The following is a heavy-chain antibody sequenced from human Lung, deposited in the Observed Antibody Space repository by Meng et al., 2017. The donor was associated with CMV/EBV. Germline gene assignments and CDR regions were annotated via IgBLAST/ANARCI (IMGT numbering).Heavy chain of an antibody. Sequence: GSLRLXXAASGFTFSSTWMHWVRQAPGKGLVWVSRINSVGSSTIYADSVKGRFTISIDNAKNTLYLQMNSLRSEDTAIYYCARVRGIRRAGRGGSLIDAIVDKVAAKGYHFDYWGQGXLVTVSS. CDR2: INSVGSST. CDR3: ARVRGIRRAGRGGSLIDAIVDKVAAKGYHFDY. J-gene: IGHJ4*02. V-gene: IGHV3-74*01. CDR1: GFTFSSTW. D-gene: IGHD5-12*01.